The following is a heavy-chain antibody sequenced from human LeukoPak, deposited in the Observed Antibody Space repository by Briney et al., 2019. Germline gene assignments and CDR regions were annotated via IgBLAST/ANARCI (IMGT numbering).Heavy chain of an antibody. D-gene: IGHD6-19*01. CDR1: GDSITGYY. Sequence: SETLSLTCSVSGDSITGYYWGWIRQPPGKGLEWIGNIYYTGNTYYNSSLKGRVTISVDTSKNQVSLKLTSVTAADTAVYYCARGRPSLQWLVRRGSYYYYLDVWGTGTTVTVSS. V-gene: IGHV4-39*07. CDR3: ARGRPSLQWLVRRGSYYYYLDV. CDR2: IYYTGNT. J-gene: IGHJ6*03.